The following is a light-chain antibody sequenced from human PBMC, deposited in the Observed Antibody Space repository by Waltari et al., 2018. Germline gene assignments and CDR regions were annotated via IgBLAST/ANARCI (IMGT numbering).Light chain of an antibody. CDR1: QGISSY. CDR3: QQGNSYPLT. Sequence: IQMSQSPSSLSASVGDRVTITCRASQGISSYLNWYQQKPGQAPKLLIYYANSLASGVPSRFSGSGSGTEFTLTISSLQPEDFATYYCQQGNSYPLTFGGGTKVEIK. J-gene: IGKJ4*01. CDR2: YAN. V-gene: IGKV1-13*02.